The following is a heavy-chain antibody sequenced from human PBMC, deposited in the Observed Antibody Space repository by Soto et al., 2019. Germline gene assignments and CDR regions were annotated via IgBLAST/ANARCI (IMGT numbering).Heavy chain of an antibody. CDR1: GFTFDDYT. CDR2: ISWDGGST. D-gene: IGHD3-9*01. J-gene: IGHJ4*02. V-gene: IGHV3-43*01. CDR3: AKDISYDILTGSTDY. Sequence: EVQLVESGGVVVQPGGSLRLSCAASGFTFDDYTMHWVRQAPGKGLEWVSLISWDGGSTYYADSVKGRFTISRDNSKNSLYLQMNSLRTEDTALYYCAKDISYDILTGSTDYWGQGTLVTVSS.